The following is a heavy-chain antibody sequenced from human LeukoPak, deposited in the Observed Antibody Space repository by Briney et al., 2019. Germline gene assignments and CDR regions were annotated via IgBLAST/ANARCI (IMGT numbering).Heavy chain of an antibody. CDR1: GFSFDSFA. V-gene: IGHV3-23*01. J-gene: IGHJ4*02. Sequence: GGSLRLSCAASGFSFDSFAMTWVRQAPGKGLEWVSGISGSDGSTYYADSVKGRFTISRDNFKNTVHLQMNSLRAEDTAVYYCAKDATPYYWGQGTLVTVSS. D-gene: IGHD1-26*01. CDR3: AKDATPYY. CDR2: ISGSDGST.